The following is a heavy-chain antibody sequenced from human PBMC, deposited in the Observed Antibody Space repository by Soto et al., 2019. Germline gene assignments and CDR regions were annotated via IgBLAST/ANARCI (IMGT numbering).Heavy chain of an antibody. CDR1: GFIFSDYY. J-gene: IGHJ6*02. Sequence: QVLLVESGGGLVKAGGSLRLSCAASGFIFSDYYMSWVRQTPGKGLEWISYISTRSTYTNYADSVKGRFTISRDNTKNSLYLQTDSLRVEDTAVYYCARDLAWKRGKVGRYYYGMDVWGQGTTVTVSS. CDR2: ISTRSTYT. V-gene: IGHV3-11*06. D-gene: IGHD1-1*01. CDR3: ARDLAWKRGKVGRYYYGMDV.